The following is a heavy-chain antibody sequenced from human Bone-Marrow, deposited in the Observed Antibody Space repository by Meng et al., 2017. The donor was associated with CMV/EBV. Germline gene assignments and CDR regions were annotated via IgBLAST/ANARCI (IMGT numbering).Heavy chain of an antibody. V-gene: IGHV4-39*07. CDR3: ASSWLYNWFDP. Sequence: GSLRLSCTVSGVSISSSSYYWGWIRQPPGKGLEWIGSIYHSGSTYYNPSLKSRVTISVDTSKNQFSLKLSSVTAADTAVYYCASSWLYNWFDPWGQGTLVTVSS. CDR2: IYHSGST. CDR1: GVSISSSSYY. J-gene: IGHJ5*02. D-gene: IGHD3-9*01.